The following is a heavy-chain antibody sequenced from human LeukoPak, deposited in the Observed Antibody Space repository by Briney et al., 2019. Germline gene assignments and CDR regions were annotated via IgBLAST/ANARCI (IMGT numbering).Heavy chain of an antibody. CDR2: INARGDT. Sequence: SETLSLTCAVYGWSFNDYYWNWFRQPPGKGLEWIGEINARGDTNFNPSLKSRVTISVDTSKNQFSLRLTSMIAADTAVYYCARGQVPAARGYNWFDPWGQGTLVTVSS. D-gene: IGHD2-2*01. V-gene: IGHV4-34*01. J-gene: IGHJ5*02. CDR3: ARGQVPAARGYNWFDP. CDR1: GWSFNDYY.